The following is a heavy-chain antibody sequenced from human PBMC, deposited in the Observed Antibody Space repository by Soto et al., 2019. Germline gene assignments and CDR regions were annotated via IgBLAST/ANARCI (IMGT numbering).Heavy chain of an antibody. CDR2: INAGNGNT. V-gene: IGHV1-3*01. J-gene: IGHJ4*02. CDR3: ARDQRSNWNVEELGYPLAFDS. D-gene: IGHD1-20*01. Sequence: ALVTVSSTAFGYNFARYSRRWARQAPGQRLACMGCINAGNGNTKYSQKFQGRVTITRDTSASTAYMELSSRRSEDTTVYYCARDQRSNWNVEELGYPLAFDSWGQGTLVTVSS. CDR1: GYNFARYS.